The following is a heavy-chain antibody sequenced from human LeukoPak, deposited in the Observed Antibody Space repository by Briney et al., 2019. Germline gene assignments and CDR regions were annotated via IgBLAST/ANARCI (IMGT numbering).Heavy chain of an antibody. V-gene: IGHV4-39*01. J-gene: IGHJ4*02. CDR1: GGSISSSSYY. CDR3: ARSNDFWSGRDSLLPFDY. D-gene: IGHD3-3*01. CDR2: IYYSGST. Sequence: KPSETLSLTCTVSGGSISSSSYYWGWIRQPPGKGLEWIGSIYYSGSTYYNPSLKSRVTISVDTSKNQFSLKLSSVTAADTAVYYCARSNDFWSGRDSLLPFDYWGQGTLVTVSS.